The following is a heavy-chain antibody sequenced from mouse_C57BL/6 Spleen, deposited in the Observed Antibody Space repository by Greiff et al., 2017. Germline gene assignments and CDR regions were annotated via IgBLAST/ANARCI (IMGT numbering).Heavy chain of an antibody. V-gene: IGHV1-80*01. J-gene: IGHJ1*03. D-gene: IGHD4-1*01. Sequence: QVQLKQSGAELVKPGASVKISCKASGYAFSSYWMNWVKQRPGKGLEWIGQIYPGDGDTNYNGKFKGKATLTADKSSSTAYMQLSSLTSEDSAVYFCAREGLGRYFDVWGTGTTVTVSS. CDR1: GYAFSSYW. CDR3: AREGLGRYFDV. CDR2: IYPGDGDT.